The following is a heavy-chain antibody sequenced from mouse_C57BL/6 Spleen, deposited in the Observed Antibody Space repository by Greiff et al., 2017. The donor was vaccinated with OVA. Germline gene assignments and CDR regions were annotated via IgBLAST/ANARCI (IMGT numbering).Heavy chain of an antibody. V-gene: IGHV3-6*01. CDR3: ARDPYYGNYAMDY. Sequence: EVQLQESGPGLVKPSQSLSLTCSVTGYSITSGYYWNWIRQFPGNKLEWMGYISYEGSNNYNPSLKNRISITRDTSKNQFFLKLNSVTTEDTATYYCARDPYYGNYAMDYWGQGTSVTVSS. D-gene: IGHD2-10*01. CDR2: ISYEGSN. J-gene: IGHJ4*01. CDR1: GYSITSGYY.